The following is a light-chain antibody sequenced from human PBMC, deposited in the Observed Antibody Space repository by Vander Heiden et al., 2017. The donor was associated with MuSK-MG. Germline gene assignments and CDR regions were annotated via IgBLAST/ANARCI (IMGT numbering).Light chain of an antibody. Sequence: DIQMTHSPSPLSASVRDRVTIICRATQNIGNYLNWYQQKVGKAPQLLIYAATRLQSGVPSRFSGSGSGTEFTLSISSLQREDFATYYCQQCYTKPLTFGGGTKVEIK. CDR2: AAT. CDR1: QNIGNY. CDR3: QQCYTKPLT. J-gene: IGKJ4*01. V-gene: IGKV1-39*01.